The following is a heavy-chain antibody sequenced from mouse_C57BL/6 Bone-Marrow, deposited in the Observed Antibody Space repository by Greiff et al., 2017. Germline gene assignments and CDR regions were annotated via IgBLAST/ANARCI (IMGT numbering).Heavy chain of an antibody. CDR1: GYTFTSYW. Sequence: QVQLKQPGAELVKPGASVKLSCKASGYTFTSYWMHWVKQRPGQGLEWIGVIHPNSGSTNYTEKFKSKATLTVDKSSSTADMQLSSLTSEDSAVYYCASYDPFAYWGQGTLVTVSA. J-gene: IGHJ3*01. CDR2: IHPNSGST. D-gene: IGHD2-3*01. V-gene: IGHV1-64*01. CDR3: ASYDPFAY.